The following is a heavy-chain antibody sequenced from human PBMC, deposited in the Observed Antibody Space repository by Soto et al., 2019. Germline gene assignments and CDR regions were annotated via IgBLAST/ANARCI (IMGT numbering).Heavy chain of an antibody. CDR3: AKGRSYYCYYGVDV. CDR1: GISFSRYW. CDR2: IIDSGGST. J-gene: IGHJ6*02. V-gene: IGHV3-23*01. Sequence: GGSLRLSCAASGISFSRYWTHWVRQAPGKGLEWVSDIIDSGGSTYYADSVKGRFTISRDNSKSTLYLQMNSLRAEDTALYYCAKGRSYYCYYGVDVWRQGTTVTVSS.